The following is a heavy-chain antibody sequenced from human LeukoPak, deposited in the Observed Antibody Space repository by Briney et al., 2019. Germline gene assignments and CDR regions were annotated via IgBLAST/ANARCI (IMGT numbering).Heavy chain of an antibody. CDR2: INTNSGNP. Sequence: ASVKASCKASGYTFTRYSMNWVRQAPGQGLEWIGWINTNSGNPTYAQGFTGRFVFSLDTSVSTAYLQISSLQAEDTAVYYCAREILRFDIWGQGTMVTVSS. V-gene: IGHV7-4-1*02. CDR1: GYTFTRYS. J-gene: IGHJ3*02. CDR3: AREILRFDI.